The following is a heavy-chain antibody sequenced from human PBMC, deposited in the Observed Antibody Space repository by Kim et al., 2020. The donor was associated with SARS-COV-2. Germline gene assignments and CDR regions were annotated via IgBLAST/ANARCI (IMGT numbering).Heavy chain of an antibody. J-gene: IGHJ4*02. D-gene: IGHD1-26*01. CDR3: STALRWEKPSSDY. Sequence: GSLRLSCAASGFTFNNAWMSWVRPAPGKGLEWIGRIKSKTDGGTVEYAAPVKGRFTIPRDDSENTLYLQMNGLKTDDTAVYYCSTALRWEKPSSDYWGQGTLVTVSS. CDR1: GFTFNNAW. CDR2: IKSKTDGGTV. V-gene: IGHV3-15*01.